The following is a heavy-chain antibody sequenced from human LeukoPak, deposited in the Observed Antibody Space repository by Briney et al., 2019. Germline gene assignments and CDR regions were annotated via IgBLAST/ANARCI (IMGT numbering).Heavy chain of an antibody. D-gene: IGHD3-22*01. CDR1: GGSISSYY. CDR3: ARESGLDYYESSGQGNWFDP. Sequence: SETLSLTCTVSGGSISSYYWRWIRQPAGKGLEWIGRIYTSGSTNYNPSLKSRVTISVDKSKNQFSLKLSSVTAADTAVYYCARESGLDYYESSGQGNWFDPWGQGTLVTVSS. J-gene: IGHJ5*02. V-gene: IGHV4-4*07. CDR2: IYTSGST.